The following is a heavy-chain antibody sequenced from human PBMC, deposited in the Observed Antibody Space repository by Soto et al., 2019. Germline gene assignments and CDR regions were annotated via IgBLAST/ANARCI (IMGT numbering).Heavy chain of an antibody. CDR2: IYYGGST. Sequence: PSETLSLTCTVSGGSISSGGYYWSWIRQHPGKGLEWIGYIYYGGSTYYNPSLKSRVTISVDTSKNQFSLKLSSVTAADTAVYYCAKLADYDFWSGYSAPAYGMDVWGQGTTVTVSS. V-gene: IGHV4-31*03. CDR3: AKLADYDFWSGYSAPAYGMDV. D-gene: IGHD3-3*01. CDR1: GGSISSGGYY. J-gene: IGHJ6*02.